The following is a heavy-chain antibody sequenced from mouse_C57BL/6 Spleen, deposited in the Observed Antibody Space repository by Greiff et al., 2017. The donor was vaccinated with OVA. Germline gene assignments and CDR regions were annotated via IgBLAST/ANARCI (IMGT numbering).Heavy chain of an antibody. D-gene: IGHD2-10*02. CDR3: ARSSYGNYDYFDY. Sequence: VHLVESGAELVRPGASVKLSCKASGYTFTDYYINWVKQRPGQGLEWIARIYPGSGNTYYNEKFKGKATLTAEKSSSTAYMQLSSLTSEDSAVYFCARSSYGNYDYFDYWGQGTTLTVSS. CDR1: GYTFTDYY. V-gene: IGHV1-76*01. CDR2: IYPGSGNT. J-gene: IGHJ2*01.